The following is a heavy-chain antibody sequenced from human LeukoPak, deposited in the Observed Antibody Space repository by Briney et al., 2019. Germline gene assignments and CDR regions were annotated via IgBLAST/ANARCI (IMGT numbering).Heavy chain of an antibody. CDR1: GGSISSYY. J-gene: IGHJ5*02. CDR3: ARAAFRHSSSWYSNWFDP. D-gene: IGHD6-13*01. Sequence: PSETLSLTCTVSGGSISSYYWSWIRQPPGKGLEWIGYIYYSGSTNYNPSLKSRVTISVDTSKNQFSLKLGSVTAADTAVYYCARAAFRHSSSWYSNWFDPWGQGTLVTVSS. CDR2: IYYSGST. V-gene: IGHV4-59*01.